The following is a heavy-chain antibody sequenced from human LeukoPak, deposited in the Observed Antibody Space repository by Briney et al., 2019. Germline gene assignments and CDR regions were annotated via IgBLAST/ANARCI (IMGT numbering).Heavy chain of an antibody. CDR1: GFTFSSAW. CDR2: IKSKTDGGTT. V-gene: IGHV3-15*01. Sequence: GGSLRLSCAGSGFTFSSAWMTWVRQAPGKGLEWLGRIKSKTDGGTTDYAAPVKGRFTISRDDSKNTLYLQMNSLRTEDTAVYYCARDRWPWANHVVVGGDFQHWGQGTLVTVSS. D-gene: IGHD2-21*01. J-gene: IGHJ1*01. CDR3: ARDRWPWANHVVVGGDFQH.